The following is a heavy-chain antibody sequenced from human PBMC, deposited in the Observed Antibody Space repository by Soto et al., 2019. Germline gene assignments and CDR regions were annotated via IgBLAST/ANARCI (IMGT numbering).Heavy chain of an antibody. V-gene: IGHV3-23*01. CDR1: GFTFSSYA. CDR3: AKEGDIVVVPAAMRWSFNRLDAFDI. D-gene: IGHD2-2*01. J-gene: IGHJ3*02. Sequence: EVPLLESGGGLVQPGGSLRLSCAASGFTFSSYAMSWVRQAPGKGLEWVSAISGSGGSTYYADSVKGRFTISRDNSKNTLYLQMNSLRAEDTAVYYCAKEGDIVVVPAAMRWSFNRLDAFDIWGQGTMVTVSS. CDR2: ISGSGGST.